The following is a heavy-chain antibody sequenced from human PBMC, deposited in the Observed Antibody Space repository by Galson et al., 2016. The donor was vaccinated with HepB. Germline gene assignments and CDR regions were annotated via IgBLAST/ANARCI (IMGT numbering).Heavy chain of an antibody. CDR3: ARVIRYHYMDV. CDR1: GFPFSDYY. D-gene: IGHD3-16*01. CDR2: ISSDSSYT. J-gene: IGHJ6*03. V-gene: IGHV3-11*06. Sequence: SLRLSCAASGFPFSDYYMTWIRQAPGKGLQRISHISSDSSYTNYADSVKGRFTISRDNAKNSLNLQMNSLRAEDTAVYYCARVIRYHYMDVWGKGTTVTVSS.